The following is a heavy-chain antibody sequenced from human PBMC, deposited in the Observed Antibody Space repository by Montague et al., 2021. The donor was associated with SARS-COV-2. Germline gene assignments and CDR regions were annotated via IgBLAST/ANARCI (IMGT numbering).Heavy chain of an antibody. J-gene: IGHJ4*02. D-gene: IGHD2-15*01. CDR2: ISRNSDYT. V-gene: IGHV3-21*01. CDR3: ARDLAVVAATPFDY. Sequence: SLRLSCAASGFTFNNFGMQWVRQAPGKGLEWVAAISRNSDYTYYADSLKGRFTISRDNSKNTLYLQMNSLRAEDTAVYYCARDLAVVAATPFDYWGQGTLVTVSS. CDR1: GFTFNNFG.